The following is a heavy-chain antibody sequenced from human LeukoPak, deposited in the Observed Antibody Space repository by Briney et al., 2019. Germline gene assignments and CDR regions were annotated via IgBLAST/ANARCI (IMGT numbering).Heavy chain of an antibody. CDR2: INHSGST. CDR1: GGSISSHY. Sequence: SETLSLTCTVSGGSISSHYWSWIRQPPGKGLEWIGEINHSGSTNYNPSLKSRVTISVDTSKNQLSLKLSSVTAADTAVYYCARAGSGVWYYYYYMDVWGKGTTVTVSS. CDR3: ARAGSGVWYYYYYMDV. V-gene: IGHV4-34*01. D-gene: IGHD2-15*01. J-gene: IGHJ6*03.